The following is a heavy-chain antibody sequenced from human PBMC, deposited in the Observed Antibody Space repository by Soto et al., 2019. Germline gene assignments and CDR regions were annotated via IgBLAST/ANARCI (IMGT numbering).Heavy chain of an antibody. CDR2: IIPIFGTA. CDR1: GGTFSSYA. Sequence: SVKVSCKASGGTFSSYAISWVRQAPGQGLEWMGGIIPIFGTANYAQKFQGRVTITADESTSTAYMELSSLRSEDTAVYYCARDKRRGIVAFYGMDVWGQGTTVTVSS. D-gene: IGHD6-25*01. J-gene: IGHJ6*02. V-gene: IGHV1-69*13. CDR3: ARDKRRGIVAFYGMDV.